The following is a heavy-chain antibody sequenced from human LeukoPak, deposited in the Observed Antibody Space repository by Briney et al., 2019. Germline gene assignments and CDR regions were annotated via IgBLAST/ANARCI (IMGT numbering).Heavy chain of an antibody. Sequence: SETLSLTCAVYGGSFSGYYWSWIRQPPGKGLEWIGEINHSGSTNYNPSLKSRVTISVDTSKNQFSLKLSSVTAADTAVYYCARGVRQWLAHDVGYWGQGTLVTVSS. J-gene: IGHJ4*02. CDR1: GGSFSGYY. D-gene: IGHD6-19*01. V-gene: IGHV4-34*01. CDR3: ARGVRQWLAHDVGY. CDR2: INHSGST.